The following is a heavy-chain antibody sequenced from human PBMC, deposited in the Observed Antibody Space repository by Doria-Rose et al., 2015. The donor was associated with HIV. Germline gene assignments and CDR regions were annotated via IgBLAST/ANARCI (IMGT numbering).Heavy chain of an antibody. V-gene: IGHV2-26*01. CDR1: GVSLSSPGMG. D-gene: IGHD6-13*01. Sequence: QESGPVLVKPTETLTLTCTVSGVSLSSPGMGVSWIRQPPGKALEWLANIFSDDERSYKPSLKSRLTISRGTSKSQVVLPMTDMDPVDTATYYCARIKSSRWYHKYYFDFWGQGTLVIVSA. J-gene: IGHJ4*02. CDR3: ARIKSSRWYHKYYFDF. CDR2: IFSDDER.